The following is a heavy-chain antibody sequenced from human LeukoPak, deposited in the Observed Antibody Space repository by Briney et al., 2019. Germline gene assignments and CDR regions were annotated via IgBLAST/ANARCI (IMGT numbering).Heavy chain of an antibody. CDR2: ISGSGGST. J-gene: IGHJ4*02. CDR1: GFTFSSYA. D-gene: IGHD4-17*01. Sequence: GGSLTLSCAASGFTFSSYAMSWVRQAPGKGLEWVSAISGSGGSTYYADSVKGRFTISRDNSKNTLYLQMNSQRAEDTAVYYCAKSNTVTSPGDYWGQGTLVTVSS. V-gene: IGHV3-23*01. CDR3: AKSNTVTSPGDY.